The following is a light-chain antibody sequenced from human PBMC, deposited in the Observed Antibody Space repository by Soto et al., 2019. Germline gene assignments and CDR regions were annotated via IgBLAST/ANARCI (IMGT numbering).Light chain of an antibody. CDR3: HQYNSYSPST. Sequence: DIPMTQSPSTLSASVGDRVTITCRASQSISSWLAWYQQKTGTAPKLLIYKASSSETGVTPRLSDSGSGTEFTLTISSLQPDDFATYYCHQYNSYSPSTFGQGTKVEIK. J-gene: IGKJ1*01. V-gene: IGKV1-5*03. CDR1: QSISSW. CDR2: KAS.